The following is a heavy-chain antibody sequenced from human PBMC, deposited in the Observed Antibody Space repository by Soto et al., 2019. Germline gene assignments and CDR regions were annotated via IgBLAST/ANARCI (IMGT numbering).Heavy chain of an antibody. D-gene: IGHD2-21*02. CDR2: VNPSGGHT. J-gene: IGHJ4*02. CDR3: ARGGHVVVVTAALDY. CDR1: GDIFTDYY. V-gene: IGHV1-46*01. Sequence: QVQLVQSGAEVKKPGASVKVSCKASGDIFTDYYIHWVRQAPGQGLEWMGTVNPSGGHTTYAQHFLGRMTMTRDTSTSTLYMELTSLTSEDTAVYYCARGGHVVVVTAALDYWGQGTLVTGSS.